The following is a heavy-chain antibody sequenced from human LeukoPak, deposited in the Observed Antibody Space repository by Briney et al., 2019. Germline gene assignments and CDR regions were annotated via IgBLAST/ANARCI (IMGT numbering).Heavy chain of an antibody. V-gene: IGHV3-74*03. CDR1: GFIFSSYW. D-gene: IGHD6-13*01. CDR2: VNSDGSTT. J-gene: IGHJ4*02. Sequence: GGSLRLSCAASGFIFSSYWIHWVRQAPGKGLAWVSRVNSDGSTTTYADSVKGRFTISRDNAKNTVYLQMNSLRAEDTGVYYCARTTYTSSRFDFWGQGTLVTVSS. CDR3: ARTTYTSSRFDF.